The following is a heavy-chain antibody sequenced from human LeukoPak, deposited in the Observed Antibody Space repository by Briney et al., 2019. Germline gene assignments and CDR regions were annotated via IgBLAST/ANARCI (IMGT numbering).Heavy chain of an antibody. CDR3: ASSVGYNKAGYYYYMDF. CDR2: INPNTGGT. D-gene: IGHD5-24*01. CDR1: GYTFTGSY. J-gene: IGHJ6*03. Sequence: ASVKVSCKASGYTFTGSYMHWVRQAPGQGLEWMGWINPNTGGTNYAQKFQGRVTMTWDTSISTAYMEPNSLRSDDTAVYYCASSVGYNKAGYYYYMDFWGKGTTVTVSS. V-gene: IGHV1-2*02.